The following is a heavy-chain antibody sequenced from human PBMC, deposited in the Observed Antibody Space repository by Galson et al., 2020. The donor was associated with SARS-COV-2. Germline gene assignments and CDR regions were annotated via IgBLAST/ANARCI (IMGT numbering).Heavy chain of an antibody. CDR1: GFTFSSYA. D-gene: IGHD2-2*01. V-gene: IGHV3-23*01. CDR3: AKDEGLGYCSSTSCSPSFDAFDI. Sequence: GESLKISCAASGFTFSSYAMSWVRQAPGKGLEWVSAISGSGGSTYYADSVKGRFTISRDNSKNTLYLQMNSLRAEDTAVYYCAKDEGLGYCSSTSCSPSFDAFDIWGQGTMVTVSS. J-gene: IGHJ3*02. CDR2: ISGSGGST.